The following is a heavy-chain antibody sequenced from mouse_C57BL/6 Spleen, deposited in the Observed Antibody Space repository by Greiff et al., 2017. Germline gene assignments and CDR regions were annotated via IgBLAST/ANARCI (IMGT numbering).Heavy chain of an antibody. D-gene: IGHD1-1*01. CDR1: GYSITSGYY. J-gene: IGHJ4*01. Sequence: EVKLMESGPGLVKPSQSLSLTCSVTGYSITSGYYWNWIRQFPGNKLEWMGYISYDGSNNYNPSLKNRISITRDTSKNQFFLKLNSVTTEDTATYYCARALYYYGSSYGAMDYWGQGTSVTVSS. V-gene: IGHV3-6*01. CDR3: ARALYYYGSSYGAMDY. CDR2: ISYDGSN.